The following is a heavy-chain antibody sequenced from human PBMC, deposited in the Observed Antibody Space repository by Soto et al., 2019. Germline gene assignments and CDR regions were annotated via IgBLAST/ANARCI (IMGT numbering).Heavy chain of an antibody. Sequence: QVQLQESGPGLVKPSQTLSLTCTVSGGYINSSNYYWNWIRQHPGKGLEWIGYISYSGTTSYNPSLKSRVTITVDTSNNQLSLKLRSVTAADTAVYYCARLSITATCGWFAPWGQGTLVTVSS. CDR1: GGYINSSNYY. CDR3: ARLSITATCGWFAP. J-gene: IGHJ5*02. CDR2: ISYSGTT. D-gene: IGHD6-6*01. V-gene: IGHV4-31*03.